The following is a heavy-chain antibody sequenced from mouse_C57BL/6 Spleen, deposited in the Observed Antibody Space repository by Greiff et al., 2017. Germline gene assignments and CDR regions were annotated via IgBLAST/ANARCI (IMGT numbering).Heavy chain of an antibody. CDR1: GYSFTDYN. J-gene: IGHJ2*01. CDR2: INPTYGTT. CDR3: AGGYDYEGYFDY. V-gene: IGHV1-39*01. Sequence: EVLLQQSGPELVKPGASVKISFKASGYSFTDYNMNLVKQSNGTSLDWIGVINPTYGTTSYNQKFKCKATLPVDQSSSTAYMQLNSLTSEDSAVYYCAGGYDYEGYFDYWGQGTTLTVSS. D-gene: IGHD2-4*01.